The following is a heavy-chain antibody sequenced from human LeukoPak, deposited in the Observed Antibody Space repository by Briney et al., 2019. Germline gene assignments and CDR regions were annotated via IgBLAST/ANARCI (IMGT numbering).Heavy chain of an antibody. D-gene: IGHD3-3*01. CDR2: ISYDGSNK. J-gene: IGHJ1*01. CDR3: TRDRRNDFWNTNSLASWLR. Sequence: GRSLRLSCAASGFTFSSYAMHWVRQAPGKGLEWVAVISYDGSNKYYADSVKGRFTISRDNSKNTLYLEMNSLQIDDTALYYCTRDRRNDFWNTNSLASWLRGGQGTLVTVSS. V-gene: IGHV3-30-3*01. CDR1: GFTFSSYA.